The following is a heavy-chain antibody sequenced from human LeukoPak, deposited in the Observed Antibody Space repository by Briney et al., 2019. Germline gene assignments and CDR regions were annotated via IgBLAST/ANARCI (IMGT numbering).Heavy chain of an antibody. D-gene: IGHD2-15*01. Sequence: GGSLRLSCAASGFTFSNYGMHWVRQAPGKGLEWVANIKQDGVEKYYEDSVEGRFTISRDNAKNSLYLQMNSLRSEDTAVYYCARISQRSFDPCGQGTLVTVSS. V-gene: IGHV3-7*05. CDR3: ARISQRSFDP. CDR1: GFTFSNYG. CDR2: IKQDGVEK. J-gene: IGHJ5*02.